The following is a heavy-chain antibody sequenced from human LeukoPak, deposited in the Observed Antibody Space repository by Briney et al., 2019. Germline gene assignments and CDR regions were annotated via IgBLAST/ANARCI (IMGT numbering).Heavy chain of an antibody. V-gene: IGHV4-30-2*01. CDR3: ARGLYCSSTSCYFDI. Sequence: NPSQTLSLTCTVSGGSISSGSYYWSWIRQPPGKGLEWIGYIYHSGSTYYNPSLKSRVTISVDRSKNQFSLKLSSVTAADTAVYYCARGLYCSSTSCYFDIWGQGTMVTVSS. J-gene: IGHJ3*02. D-gene: IGHD2-2*01. CDR1: GGSISSGSYY. CDR2: IYHSGST.